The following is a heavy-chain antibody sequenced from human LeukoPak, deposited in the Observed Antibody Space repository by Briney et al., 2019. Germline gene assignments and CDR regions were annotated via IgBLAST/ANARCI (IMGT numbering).Heavy chain of an antibody. CDR1: GGSFSGYY. D-gene: IGHD6-6*01. CDR2: INHSGST. J-gene: IGHJ5*02. V-gene: IGHV4-34*01. CDR3: ARDEYSSSSEWFDP. Sequence: SETLSLTCAVYGGSFSGYYWSWIRQPPGKGLEWIGEINHSGSTNYNPSLKSRVTISVDTSKNQFSLKLSSVTAADTAVYYCARDEYSSSSEWFDPWGQGTLVTVSS.